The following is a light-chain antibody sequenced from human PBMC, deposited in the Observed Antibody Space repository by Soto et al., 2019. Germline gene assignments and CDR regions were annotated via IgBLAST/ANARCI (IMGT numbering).Light chain of an antibody. CDR3: QQYNNWPPYT. J-gene: IGKJ2*01. CDR1: QSITNN. Sequence: EIVMTQSPATLSVTPGESATLSCRASQSITNNLVWYQQRPGQPPRLLIYNAFTRATGIPARFSGSVSATEFTLTISSLQSEDFAIYYCQQYNNWPPYTFGQGTKLEIK. V-gene: IGKV3-15*01. CDR2: NAF.